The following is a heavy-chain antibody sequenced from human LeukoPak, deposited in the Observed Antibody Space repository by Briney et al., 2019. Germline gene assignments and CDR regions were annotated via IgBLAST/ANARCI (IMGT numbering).Heavy chain of an antibody. CDR3: ARASMIVWQYFDY. D-gene: IGHD3-22*01. Sequence: PGGSLRLSCAASGFTFSSYGMHWVRQAPGKGLEWVAVIWYDGSNKYYADSVKGRFTISRDNSKNTLYLQMNSLRAEDTAVYYCARASMIVWQYFDYWGQGTLVTVSS. CDR1: GFTFSSYG. V-gene: IGHV3-33*01. CDR2: IWYDGSNK. J-gene: IGHJ4*02.